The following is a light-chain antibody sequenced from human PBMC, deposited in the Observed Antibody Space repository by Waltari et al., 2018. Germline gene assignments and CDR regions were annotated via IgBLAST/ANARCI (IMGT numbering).Light chain of an antibody. V-gene: IGLV2-8*01. Sequence: QSALTQLPSASGSPGQVITIPCTGTGGDLGTYNYVSWYQQHPGKAPKLIIYEVNKRPSGVPDRFSGSKSGNTASLTVSGLQVEDEADYYCSSYAASDTVIFGGGTKVTV. CDR1: GGDLGTYNY. CDR2: EVN. CDR3: SSYAASDTVI. J-gene: IGLJ2*01.